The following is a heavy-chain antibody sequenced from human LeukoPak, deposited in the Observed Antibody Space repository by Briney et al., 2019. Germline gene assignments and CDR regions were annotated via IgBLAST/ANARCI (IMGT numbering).Heavy chain of an antibody. J-gene: IGHJ4*02. D-gene: IGHD3-10*01. V-gene: IGHV3-30*18. CDR2: TSYDGSKK. CDR3: AKPYYYGSGTPSYFDY. CDR1: GFTFSSYG. Sequence: PGGSLRLSCAASGFTFSSYGMSWVRQAPGKGLEWVSVTSYDGSKKFYADSVKGRFTISRDNSKNTLYLQMNSLRAEDTAVYYCAKPYYYGSGTPSYFDYWGQGTLVTVSS.